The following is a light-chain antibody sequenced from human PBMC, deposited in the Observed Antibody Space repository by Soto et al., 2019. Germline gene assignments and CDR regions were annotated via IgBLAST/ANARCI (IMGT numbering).Light chain of an antibody. CDR3: QSYDRSLSGYV. CDR1: SSNIGAHYD. J-gene: IGLJ1*01. CDR2: GTT. V-gene: IGLV1-40*01. Sequence: QSVLTQPPSVSGAPGQRVTISCTGRSSNIGAHYDVHWYQHLPGTAPKVLIYGTTNRPSGVPDRFFGSKSGTSASLAITGLQAEDEADYYCQSYDRSLSGYVFGTGTKVTVL.